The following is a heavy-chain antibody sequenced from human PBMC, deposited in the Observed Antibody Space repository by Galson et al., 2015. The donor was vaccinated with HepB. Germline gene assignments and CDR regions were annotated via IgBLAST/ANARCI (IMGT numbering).Heavy chain of an antibody. CDR2: INVGNGNT. Sequence: SVKVSCKASGYTFTMYAMHWVRQAPGQRPEWMGWINVGNGNTKYSQKFQGRVTITRDTSARTAYMELGSLKSEDTAVYYCARSGSFGIAAADHGRYWGQGTLVTVAS. CDR1: GYTFTMYA. D-gene: IGHD6-13*01. J-gene: IGHJ4*02. CDR3: ARSGSFGIAAADHGRY. V-gene: IGHV1-3*01.